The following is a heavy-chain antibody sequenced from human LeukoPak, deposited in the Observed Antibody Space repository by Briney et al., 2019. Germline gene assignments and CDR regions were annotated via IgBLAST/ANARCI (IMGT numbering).Heavy chain of an antibody. CDR3: SKWKAIVLVPAARSPIDY. D-gene: IGHD2-2*01. CDR2: ISSSGSTI. J-gene: IGHJ4*02. CDR1: GFTFSSYN. V-gene: IGHV3-48*04. Sequence: GGSLRLSCAASGFTFSSYNMNWVRQAPGKGLEWVSYISSSGSTIYYADSVKGRFTISRDNAKNSLYLQMNSLRAEDTAVYYCSKWKAIVLVPAARSPIDYWGQGTLVTVSS.